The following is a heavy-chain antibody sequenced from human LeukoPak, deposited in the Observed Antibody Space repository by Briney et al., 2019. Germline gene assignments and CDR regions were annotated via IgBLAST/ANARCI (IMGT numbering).Heavy chain of an antibody. CDR1: GFTFNSFY. D-gene: IGHD6-19*01. Sequence: GGSLRLSCAASGFTFNSFYMSWVRQAPGKGLEWVSAISGGGRTYYADSVKGRFSISRDNSKNTLNLQMKSLRAEDTALYYCAKVRGSSGWINDYWGQGTLVTVSS. CDR3: AKVRGSSGWINDY. V-gene: IGHV3-23*01. CDR2: ISGGGRT. J-gene: IGHJ4*02.